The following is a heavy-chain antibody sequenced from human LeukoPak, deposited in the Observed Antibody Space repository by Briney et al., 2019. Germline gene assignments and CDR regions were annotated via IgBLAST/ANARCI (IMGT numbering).Heavy chain of an antibody. CDR2: IIQDGSAQ. CDR3: AIDLFSCSSTSCYVY. CDR1: GFTFSSSW. J-gene: IGHJ4*02. Sequence: PGGSLRLSCAASGFTFSSSWMSWVRQAPGKGLEWVANIIQDGSAQYYVDSVKGRFTISRDKADNSLYLQMNSLRAEDTAVYYCAIDLFSCSSTSCYVYWGRGTLVTVSS. D-gene: IGHD2-2*01. V-gene: IGHV3-7*01.